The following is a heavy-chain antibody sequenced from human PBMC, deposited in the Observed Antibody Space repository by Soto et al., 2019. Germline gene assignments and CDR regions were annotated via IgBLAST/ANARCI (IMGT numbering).Heavy chain of an antibody. CDR1: GFTVSSNY. D-gene: IGHD2-15*01. CDR2: IYSGGST. V-gene: IGHV3-66*04. J-gene: IGHJ4*02. CDR3: ARHGYCSGGSCYNPSGYFDY. Sequence: GGSLRLSCAASGFTVSSNYMSWVRQAPGKGLEWVSVIYSGGSTYYADSVKGRFTISRDNSKNTLYLQMTSLRAEDTAVYYCARHGYCSGGSCYNPSGYFDYWGQGTLVTVSS.